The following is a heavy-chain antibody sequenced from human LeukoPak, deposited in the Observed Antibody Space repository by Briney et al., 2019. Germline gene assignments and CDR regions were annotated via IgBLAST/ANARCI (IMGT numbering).Heavy chain of an antibody. CDR3: AKGSAAGRPYYFDY. D-gene: IGHD6-25*01. J-gene: IGHJ4*02. CDR2: IDSTGAHT. Sequence: GGSLRLSCAASGFIFSNYAMSWVRQAPGKGLEWVSAIDSTGAHTWYADSVKGRFTISKDSSKTILYLQMNSLRAEDAAVYFCAKGSAAGRPYYFDYWGQGTLVTVSS. CDR1: GFIFSNYA. V-gene: IGHV3-23*01.